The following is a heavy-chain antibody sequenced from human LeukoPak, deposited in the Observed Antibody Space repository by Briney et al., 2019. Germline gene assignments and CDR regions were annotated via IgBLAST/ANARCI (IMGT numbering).Heavy chain of an antibody. D-gene: IGHD3-10*01. CDR3: ARGRGIGY. CDR1: GFTFSGYW. J-gene: IGHJ4*02. V-gene: IGHV3-7*03. Sequence: GGSLRLSCAASGFTFSGYWMTWVRQAPGKGLEWVANIKQDGSEKYYVDSVKGRFTISRDNAQNSLYLQMSSLRAEDTAVYYCARGRGIGYWGQGTLVTVSS. CDR2: IKQDGSEK.